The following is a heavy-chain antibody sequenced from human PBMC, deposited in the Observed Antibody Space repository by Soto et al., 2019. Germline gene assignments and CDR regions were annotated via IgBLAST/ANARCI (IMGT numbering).Heavy chain of an antibody. CDR3: ARDPGMDSSSWYDWFDP. Sequence: PSQTLSLTCVISGDSVSSNSAAWNRIRQSPSRGLEWLGRTYYRSKWYNDYAVSVKSRIAINPDTSKNQFSLQLNSVTPEDTAVYYCARDPGMDSSSWYDWFDPWGQGTLVTVSS. J-gene: IGHJ5*02. CDR1: GDSVSSNSAA. V-gene: IGHV6-1*01. CDR2: TYYRSKWYN. D-gene: IGHD6-13*01.